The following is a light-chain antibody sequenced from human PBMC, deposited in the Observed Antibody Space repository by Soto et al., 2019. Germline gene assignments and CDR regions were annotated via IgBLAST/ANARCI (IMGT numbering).Light chain of an antibody. CDR3: LQDYTYPLT. CDR2: AAS. V-gene: IGKV1-6*01. Sequence: AIQMTQSPSSLSASVGDRVTITCRASQGISNDLGWYQQKPGKAPKLLIYAASSSQTGVPSRFSGSGSGTDFTLTISSLQPEDVATYYCLQDYTYPLTFGQGTKVEIK. J-gene: IGKJ1*01. CDR1: QGISND.